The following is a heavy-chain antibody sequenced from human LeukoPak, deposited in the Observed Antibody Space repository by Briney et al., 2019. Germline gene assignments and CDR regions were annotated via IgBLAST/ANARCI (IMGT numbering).Heavy chain of an antibody. Sequence: GGSLRLSCTASGFTFSDYYMSWIRQAPGKGLEWVSYISPSGTYTNYAGSVKGRFTISRDNAKNSLYLQMNSLRAEDTAVYYCAKSCSGGSGYGNYYHGMDVGGQGTTVPVS. CDR3: AKSCSGGSGYGNYYHGMDV. CDR2: ISPSGTYT. J-gene: IGHJ6*02. V-gene: IGHV3-11*03. CDR1: GFTFSDYY. D-gene: IGHD2-15*01.